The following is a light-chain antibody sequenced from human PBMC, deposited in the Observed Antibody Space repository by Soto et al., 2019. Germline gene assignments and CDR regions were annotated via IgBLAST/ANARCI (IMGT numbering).Light chain of an antibody. CDR2: LEGSGSY. CDR3: ETWDFNTRV. CDR1: SGHSSYI. Sequence: QPVLTQSSSASASLGSSVKLTCTLSSGHSSYIIAWHQQQPGKAPRYLMKLEGSGSYNKGSGHPDRFSGSTSGADRYLTIAHLQFEDEAYYYCETWDFNTRVFGGGTKLTVL. J-gene: IGLJ3*02. V-gene: IGLV4-60*02.